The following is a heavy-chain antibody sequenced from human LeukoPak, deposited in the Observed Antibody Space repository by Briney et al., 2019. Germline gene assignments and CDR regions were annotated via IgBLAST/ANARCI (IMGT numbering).Heavy chain of an antibody. V-gene: IGHV4-34*01. Sequence: SETLSLTCAVYGGSFSGYCWSWIRQPPGKGLEWIGEINHSGSTNYNPSLKSRVTISVDTSKNQFSLKLSSVTAADTAVYYCARYSRPAATLDYWGQGTLVTVSS. D-gene: IGHD2-2*01. CDR3: ARYSRPAATLDY. CDR1: GGSFSGYC. J-gene: IGHJ4*02. CDR2: INHSGST.